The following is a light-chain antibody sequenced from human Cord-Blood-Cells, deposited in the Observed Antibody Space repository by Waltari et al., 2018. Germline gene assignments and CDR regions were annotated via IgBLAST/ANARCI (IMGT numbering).Light chain of an antibody. J-gene: IGKJ1*01. Sequence: DIVMTQSPDSLAVSLGERXXXXXXXSQSVLYSSNNKNYLAWYQQKPGQPPKLLVYWASTRESGVPDRFSGSGSGTDFTLTISSLQAEDVAVYYCQQYYSTPRTFGQGTKVEIK. CDR1: QSVLYSSNNKNY. CDR3: QQYYSTPRT. CDR2: WAS. V-gene: IGKV4-1*01.